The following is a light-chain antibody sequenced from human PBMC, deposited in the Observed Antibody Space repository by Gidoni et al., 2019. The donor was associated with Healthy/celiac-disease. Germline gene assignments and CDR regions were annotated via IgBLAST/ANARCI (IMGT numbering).Light chain of an antibody. V-gene: IGKV3-11*01. CDR1: QSVSSY. Sequence: ENVLTPSPATLSLSPGDHDTLPCRAGQSVSSYLAWYQQKTGQAPRLLIYDASNRATGSPARFSGSGSGTDLTLTISSLEPEDFAVYYCQQRSNWPPGFTFGPGTKVDIK. CDR2: DAS. J-gene: IGKJ3*01. CDR3: QQRSNWPPGFT.